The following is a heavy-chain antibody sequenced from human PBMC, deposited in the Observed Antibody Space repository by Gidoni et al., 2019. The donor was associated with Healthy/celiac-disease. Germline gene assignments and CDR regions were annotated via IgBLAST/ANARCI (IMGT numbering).Heavy chain of an antibody. CDR2: IYWDDDK. D-gene: IGHD5-12*01. CDR3: AHSGHGYNKGAYYFDY. J-gene: IGHJ4*02. Sequence: QITLKESGPTLVKPTQTLTLTCTFSGFSLSTSGVGVGWIRQPPGKALEWLALIYWDDDKRYSPSLKSRLTITKDTSKNQVVLTMTNIDPVDTATYYCAHSGHGYNKGAYYFDYWGQGTLVTVSS. V-gene: IGHV2-5*02. CDR1: GFSLSTSGVG.